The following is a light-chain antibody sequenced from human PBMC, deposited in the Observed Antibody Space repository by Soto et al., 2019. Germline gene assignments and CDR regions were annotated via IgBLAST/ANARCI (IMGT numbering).Light chain of an antibody. Sequence: IVLTQSPGTLSLSPGEMATILCRASQSVSNNYLAWYQPKPGQAPRIIIYEASNRATDIPARFSGSWSGTDFTLTISSLEPEDVAVYYCQQRSNWPLSFGQGTRLEIK. J-gene: IGKJ5*01. V-gene: IGKV3-11*01. CDR3: QQRSNWPLS. CDR1: QSVSNNY. CDR2: EAS.